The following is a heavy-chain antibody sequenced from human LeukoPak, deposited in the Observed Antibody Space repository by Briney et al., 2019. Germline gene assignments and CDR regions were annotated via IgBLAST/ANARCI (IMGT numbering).Heavy chain of an antibody. CDR1: GYTFTGYY. CDR2: INPNSGGT. D-gene: IGHD3-10*02. CDR3: ARALFDPEWGYDYYMDV. J-gene: IGHJ6*03. V-gene: IGHV1-2*02. Sequence: ASVKVSCKASGYTFTGYYMHWVRQAPGQGLEWMGWINPNSGGTNYAQKFQGRVTMTRDTSISTAYMELSRLRSDDTAVYYCARALFDPEWGYDYYMDVWGKGTTVTVSS.